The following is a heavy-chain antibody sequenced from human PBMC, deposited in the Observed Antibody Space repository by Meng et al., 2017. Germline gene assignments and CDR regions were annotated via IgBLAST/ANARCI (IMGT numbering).Heavy chain of an antibody. CDR2: IYTSGST. Sequence: SETLSLTCTVSGGSISSVSYYWSWIRQPAGKGLEWIGRIYTSGSTNYNPSLKSRVTISVDTSKNQFSLKLSSVTAADTAVYYCAEGSGYFWGQGTLVTVSS. J-gene: IGHJ4*02. CDR3: AEGSGYF. D-gene: IGHD3-10*01. V-gene: IGHV4-61*02. CDR1: GGSISSVSYY.